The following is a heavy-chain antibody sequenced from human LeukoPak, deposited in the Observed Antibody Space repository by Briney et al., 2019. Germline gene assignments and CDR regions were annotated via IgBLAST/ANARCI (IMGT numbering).Heavy chain of an antibody. V-gene: IGHV4-4*07. J-gene: IGHJ6*03. CDR1: GGSISDYH. CDR2: IYTSGST. CDR3: AGDKVSGSYCSTTSCSDYYYMDV. D-gene: IGHD2-2*01. Sequence: SETLSLTCTVSGGSISDYHWNWIRQSAGEGLEWIGRIYTSGSTTYNPSLKSRVTMSVDTSKNHFSLRLTSVTAADTAVYYCAGDKVSGSYCSTTSCSDYYYMDVWGKGTTVTVSS.